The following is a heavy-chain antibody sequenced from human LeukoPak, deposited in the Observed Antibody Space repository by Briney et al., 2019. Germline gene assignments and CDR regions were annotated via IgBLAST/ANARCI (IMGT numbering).Heavy chain of an antibody. CDR3: ARDSTDAFDI. Sequence: PGGSLRLSCAASGFTFSSYWMHWVRQAPGKGLVWVSRINTDGSSSTSYADSVKGRFIISRDNAKNTLYLQMNSLRAEDTAVYYCARDSTDAFDIWGQGTMVTVSS. CDR2: INTDGSSST. J-gene: IGHJ3*02. CDR1: GFTFSSYW. V-gene: IGHV3-74*01.